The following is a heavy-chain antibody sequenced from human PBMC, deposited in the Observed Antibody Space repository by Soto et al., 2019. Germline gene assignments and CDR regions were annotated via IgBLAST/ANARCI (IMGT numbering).Heavy chain of an antibody. Sequence: GGSLRLSCAASGFTFSGYAMSWVRQAPGKGLEWVSAISGSGGSTYYADSVKGRFTISRDNSKNTLYLQMNSLRAEDTAVYYCAKDNTMIVVGYFDYWGQGTLVTVSS. D-gene: IGHD3-22*01. CDR3: AKDNTMIVVGYFDY. V-gene: IGHV3-23*01. CDR1: GFTFSGYA. CDR2: ISGSGGST. J-gene: IGHJ4*02.